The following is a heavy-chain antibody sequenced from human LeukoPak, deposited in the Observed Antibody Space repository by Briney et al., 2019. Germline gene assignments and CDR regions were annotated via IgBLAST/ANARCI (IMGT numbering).Heavy chain of an antibody. Sequence: PSQTLSLTCAVSGGSISSGGYSWSWIRQPPGKGLEWIGYIYHSGSTYYNPSLKSRVTISVDRSKNQFSLKLSSVTAADTAVYYCASGNYSPPLTYFDYWGQGTLVTVSS. CDR1: GGSISSGGYS. J-gene: IGHJ4*02. V-gene: IGHV4-30-2*01. CDR3: ASGNYSPPLTYFDY. CDR2: IYHSGST. D-gene: IGHD1-7*01.